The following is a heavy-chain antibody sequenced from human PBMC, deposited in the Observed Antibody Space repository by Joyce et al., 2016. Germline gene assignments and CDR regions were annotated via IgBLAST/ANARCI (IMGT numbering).Heavy chain of an antibody. J-gene: IGHJ4*02. V-gene: IGHV3-30*04. D-gene: IGHD4-17*01. CDR2: VTTEGRGK. CDR3: AREPRAVTIFDY. CDR1: GFTFRTYP. Sequence: QVQPVESGGGVVQPGWSLRLSCAASGFTFRTYPMHWVRQEPSKGLEWVKYVTTEGRGKCYADSVQGRFTISRDNSKNTVYLEMTHLRTEETAIYYCAREPRAVTIFDYWGQGTLVTVSS.